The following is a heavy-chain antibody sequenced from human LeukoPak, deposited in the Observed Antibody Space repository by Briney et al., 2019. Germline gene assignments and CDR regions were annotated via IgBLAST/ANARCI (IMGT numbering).Heavy chain of an antibody. D-gene: IGHD6-19*01. Sequence: ASVKVSCKASGYTFTSYDINWVRQAPGQGLEWMGWMNPNSGNTDYAQKFQGRVTMTRNTSISTAYMELSSLRSEDTAVYYCARFLTKGKVAGKKYYYYMDVWGKGTTVTVSS. CDR2: MNPNSGNT. CDR1: GYTFTSYD. V-gene: IGHV1-8*01. J-gene: IGHJ6*03. CDR3: ARFLTKGKVAGKKYYYYMDV.